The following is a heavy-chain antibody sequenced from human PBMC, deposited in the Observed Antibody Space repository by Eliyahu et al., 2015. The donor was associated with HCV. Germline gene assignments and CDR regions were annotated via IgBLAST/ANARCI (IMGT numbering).Heavy chain of an antibody. V-gene: IGHV4-39*01. D-gene: IGHD2-15*01. CDR3: ARSPGHIAVIAATNGAGWFDP. CDR2: FYSSGST. Sequence: QLQLQESGPGLVKPSETLSLTCTVSGGSISSSGYYWGGIRQPPGKGLEWIGSFYSSGSTYYNPSLKSRVTISVDTSKNQFSLRLSSVTAADTAMYYCARSPGHIAVIAATNGAGWFDPWGQGTLVTVSS. CDR1: GGSISSSGYY. J-gene: IGHJ5*02.